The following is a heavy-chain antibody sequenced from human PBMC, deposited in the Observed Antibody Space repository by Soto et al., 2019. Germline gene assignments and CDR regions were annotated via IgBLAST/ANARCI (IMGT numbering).Heavy chain of an antibody. D-gene: IGHD2-15*01. J-gene: IGHJ4*02. CDR2: IYYSGST. CDR3: ARRYCSGSSCYSGLDY. V-gene: IGHV4-59*01. CDR1: GGSISNYY. Sequence: PSETLSLTCTVSGGSISNYYWSWIRQPPGKGLEWIGYIYYSGSTNYNPSLKSRVTISVDTSKNQFSLKLSSVTAADTAVYYCARRYCSGSSCYSGLDYWGQGTLVTVSS.